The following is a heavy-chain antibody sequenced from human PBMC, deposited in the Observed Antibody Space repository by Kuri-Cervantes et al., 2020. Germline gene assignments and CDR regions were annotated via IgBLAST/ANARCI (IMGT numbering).Heavy chain of an antibody. J-gene: IGHJ3*02. Sequence: GSLRLSCAVSGGSISSSNWWSWVRQPPGKGLEWIGEIYHSGSTNYNPSLKSRVTISVDKSKNQFSLKLSSVTAADTAVYYCARGRRGTNYYGSGSYQALDAFDIWGQGTMVTVSS. CDR2: IYHSGST. D-gene: IGHD3-10*01. CDR1: GGSISSSNW. CDR3: ARGRRGTNYYGSGSYQALDAFDI. V-gene: IGHV4-4*02.